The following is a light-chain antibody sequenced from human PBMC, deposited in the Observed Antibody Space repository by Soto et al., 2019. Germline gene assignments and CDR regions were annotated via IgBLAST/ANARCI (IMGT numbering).Light chain of an antibody. J-gene: IGKJ1*01. Sequence: DIQMTHSPSSLSASVGDPVTITCRASQSIRSYLNWVQQKPGKAPKLLIYDASSLQTGVPSRFSGSGSGTDFSLTISSLQPEDFATYYCQQSYSTPPWTFGQGTKVDIK. V-gene: IGKV1-39*01. CDR3: QQSYSTPPWT. CDR2: DAS. CDR1: QSIRSY.